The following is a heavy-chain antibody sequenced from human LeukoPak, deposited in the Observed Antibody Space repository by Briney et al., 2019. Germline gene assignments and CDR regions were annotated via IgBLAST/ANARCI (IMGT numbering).Heavy chain of an antibody. V-gene: IGHV3-21*01. J-gene: IGHJ4*02. CDR1: GFTVGSNY. CDR2: ISSSSSYI. D-gene: IGHD3-22*01. CDR3: ARDGARGYYYDSSGYL. Sequence: GGSLRLSCAASGFTVGSNYMSWVRQAPGKGLEWVSSISSSSSYIYYADSVKGRFTISRDNAKNSLYLQMNSLRAEDTAVYYCARDGARGYYYDSSGYLWGQGTLVTVSS.